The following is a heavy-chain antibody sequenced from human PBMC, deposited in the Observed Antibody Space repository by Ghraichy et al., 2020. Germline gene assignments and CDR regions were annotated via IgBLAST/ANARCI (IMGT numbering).Heavy chain of an antibody. CDR1: GGSISSSSYY. D-gene: IGHD3-22*01. V-gene: IGHV4-39*01. J-gene: IGHJ6*02. CDR2: IYYSGST. CDR3: ARTQTLYDSSGYYPSPDYGMDV. Sequence: SETLSLTCTVSGGSISSSSYYWGWIRQPPGKGLEWIGSIYYSGSTYYNPSLKSRVTISVDTSKNQFSLKLSSVTAADTAVYYCARTQTLYDSSGYYPSPDYGMDVWGQGTTVTVSS.